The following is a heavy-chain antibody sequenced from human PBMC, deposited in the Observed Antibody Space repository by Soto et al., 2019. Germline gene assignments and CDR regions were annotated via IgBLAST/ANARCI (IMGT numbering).Heavy chain of an antibody. CDR2: VNPNSGYT. CDR1: GYTFTNYD. Sequence: ASVKVSCKASGYTFTNYDITWVRQAAGQGLEWVGWVNPNSGYTAYAQKFVGGVTMTRNTPLRTAYMELSSLTSGDTAVYYCAGSYSYGWNDYWGQGTLVTVSS. CDR3: AGSYSYGWNDY. J-gene: IGHJ4*02. D-gene: IGHD5-18*01. V-gene: IGHV1-8*01.